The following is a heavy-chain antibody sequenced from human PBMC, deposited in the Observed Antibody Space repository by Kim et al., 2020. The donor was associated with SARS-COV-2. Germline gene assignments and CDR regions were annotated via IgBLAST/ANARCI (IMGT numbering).Heavy chain of an antibody. J-gene: IGHJ3*02. CDR1: GFTFSDSG. Sequence: GGSLRLSCAASGFTFSDSGIHWVRQASGKGLEWVGRIRSKTNTSATAYAASVKGRFTISRDDSKNTAYLQMNSLKTEDTAVYYCTRTPTFYDVLTGFGGDAFDIWGQGTVVTVSS. CDR2: IRSKTNTSAT. CDR3: TRTPTFYDVLTGFGGDAFDI. V-gene: IGHV3-73*01. D-gene: IGHD3-9*01.